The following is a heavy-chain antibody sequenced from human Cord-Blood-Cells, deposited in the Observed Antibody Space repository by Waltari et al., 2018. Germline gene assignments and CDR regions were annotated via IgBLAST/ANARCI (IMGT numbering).Heavy chain of an antibody. CDR2: FDPEDGET. CDR3: ATSPLSLEWLSY. J-gene: IGHJ4*02. Sequence: QVQLVQSGAAVTKPGASVKVSCTVSGYTLTELPMHWVRQAPGKGREWMGGFDPEDGETIYAQKFQGRVTMTEDTSTDTAYMELSSLRSEDTAVYYCATSPLSLEWLSYWGQGTLVTVSS. CDR1: GYTLTELP. V-gene: IGHV1-24*01. D-gene: IGHD3-3*01.